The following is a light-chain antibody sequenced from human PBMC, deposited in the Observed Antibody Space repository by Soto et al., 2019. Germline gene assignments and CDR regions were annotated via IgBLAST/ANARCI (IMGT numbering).Light chain of an antibody. CDR1: HSVSSY. Sequence: EIVLTQSPATLSLSPGERATLSCRASHSVSSYFAWYQQNPGQAPRLLISDASNRATGIPARYSGSWAGTYFTLNISIQEHEDFLVHYFQQRSNWPQYTFGQGTKLEIK. J-gene: IGKJ2*01. V-gene: IGKV3-11*01. CDR3: QQRSNWPQYT. CDR2: DAS.